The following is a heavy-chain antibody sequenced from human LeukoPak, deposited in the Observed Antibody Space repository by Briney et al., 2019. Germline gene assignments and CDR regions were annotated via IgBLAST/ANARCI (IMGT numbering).Heavy chain of an antibody. J-gene: IGHJ6*03. D-gene: IGHD2-8*02. V-gene: IGHV1-2*02. CDR2: INPNSGGT. CDR3: ARDIVLDYMDV. CDR1: GYTFTSYD. Sequence: ASVKVSCKASGYTFTSYDINWVRQATGQGLEWMGWINPNSGGTNYAQKFQGRVTMTRDTSISTAYMELSRLRSDDTAVYYCARDIVLDYMDVWGKGTTVTVSS.